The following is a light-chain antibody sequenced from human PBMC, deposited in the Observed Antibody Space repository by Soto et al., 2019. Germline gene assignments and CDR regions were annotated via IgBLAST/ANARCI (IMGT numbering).Light chain of an antibody. CDR2: DVS. J-gene: IGLJ1*01. V-gene: IGLV2-14*03. Sequence: QSALTQPASVSGSPGQSITISCTGTSSDVGANNYVSWYQQHPGQAPKLIIYDVSNRPSGISNRFSGSKSGNTASLTISGLQADDEARYYCSSYRSTSVFSVFGPGTKLTVL. CDR1: SSDVGANNY. CDR3: SSYRSTSVFSV.